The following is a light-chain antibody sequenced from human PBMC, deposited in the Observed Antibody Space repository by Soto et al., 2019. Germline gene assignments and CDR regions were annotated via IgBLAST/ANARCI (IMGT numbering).Light chain of an antibody. CDR2: HAS. CDR1: QDISNC. Sequence: DIQMTQSPPSLSASVGDRVTITCQASQDISNCLNWYQQKPGKAPKLLIYHASNLETGVPSKFSGSGSGPDFTFTISSLQAEDIATYYCQQDDNLPYTFGQGTKLEIK. J-gene: IGKJ2*01. V-gene: IGKV1-33*01. CDR3: QQDDNLPYT.